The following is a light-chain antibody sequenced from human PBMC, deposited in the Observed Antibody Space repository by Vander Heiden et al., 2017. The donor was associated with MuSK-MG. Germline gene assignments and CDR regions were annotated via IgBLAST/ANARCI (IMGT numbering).Light chain of an antibody. CDR3: QQDGSSPGT. Sequence: EIVLTQSPGTLSLSPGERATLSCRASQSVSSSYLAWYQQKPGQAPRLLIYGASSRATGIPDRFSGSGSGTDFTLTISRLEPEDFAVYYCQQDGSSPGTFGGGTKVDIK. CDR2: GAS. CDR1: QSVSSSY. J-gene: IGKJ4*01. V-gene: IGKV3-20*01.